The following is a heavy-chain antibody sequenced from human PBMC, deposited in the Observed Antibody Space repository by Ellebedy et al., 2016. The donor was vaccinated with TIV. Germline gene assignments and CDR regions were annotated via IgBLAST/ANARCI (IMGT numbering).Heavy chain of an antibody. D-gene: IGHD3-10*01. CDR1: GGSFSGYY. CDR2: IYYSGST. V-gene: IGHV4-31*11. Sequence: SETLSLXXAVYGGSFSGYYWSWIRQHPGKGLEWIGYIYYSGSTYYNPSLKSRVTISVDTSKNQFSLKLSSVTAADTAVYYCARDRDETQNGAFDIWGQGTMVTVSS. CDR3: ARDRDETQNGAFDI. J-gene: IGHJ3*02.